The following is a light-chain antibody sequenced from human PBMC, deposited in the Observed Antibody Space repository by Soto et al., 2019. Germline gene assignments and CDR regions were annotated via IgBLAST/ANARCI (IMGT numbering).Light chain of an antibody. CDR1: QAISSY. Sequence: DIQLTQSPSFLSASVGDRVTITCRASQAISSYLAWYQQEPGEAPKLLIFAASTLQSGVPSRFSGSGSGAEFTLTISSLQPADSAVYFCQQLYRFPLTFGGGSTVEIK. CDR3: QQLYRFPLT. CDR2: AAS. V-gene: IGKV1-9*01. J-gene: IGKJ4*01.